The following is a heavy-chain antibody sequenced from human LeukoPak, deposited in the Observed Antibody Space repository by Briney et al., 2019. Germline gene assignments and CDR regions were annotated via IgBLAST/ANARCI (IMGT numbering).Heavy chain of an antibody. Sequence: GGSLRLSCAASGFTFSRYSMNWVRQAPGKGLEWVSSISGSSSYIYYADSVKGRFTISRDNAKNSLYLQMNSLRAEDTAVYYCARGKTYYYDSSGYSHDAFDIWGQGTMVTVSS. CDR3: ARGKTYYYDSSGYSHDAFDI. V-gene: IGHV3-21*01. D-gene: IGHD3-22*01. J-gene: IGHJ3*02. CDR2: ISGSSSYI. CDR1: GFTFSRYS.